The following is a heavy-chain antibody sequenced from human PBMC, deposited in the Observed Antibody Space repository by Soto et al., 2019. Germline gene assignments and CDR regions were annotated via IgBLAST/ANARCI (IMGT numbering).Heavy chain of an antibody. Sequence: PGGSLRLSCVASGFSFSEYGMSWVRQTPQKTLEWVALISYDGTNKYYADSVKGRFTISRDNAKSSLYLQMSSLRAEDTAVYYCARGDYYDTNGPFSDAFDIWGQGTMVTVSS. J-gene: IGHJ3*02. D-gene: IGHD3-22*01. CDR3: ARGDYYDTNGPFSDAFDI. CDR2: ISYDGTNK. CDR1: GFSFSEYG. V-gene: IGHV3-30*03.